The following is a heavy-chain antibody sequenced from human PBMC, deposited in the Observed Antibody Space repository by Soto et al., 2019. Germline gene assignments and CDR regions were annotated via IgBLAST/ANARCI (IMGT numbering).Heavy chain of an antibody. Sequence: QVQLQESGPGLVKPSQTLSLTCTVAGGCISSGGYYWSWIRQHPGKGLEWIGYIYYSGSTYYNPSLKSRVTISVDTSKNQFSLKLSSVTAADTAVYYCARLSNPWGNSVMDYWGQGTLVTVSS. CDR3: ARLSNPWGNSVMDY. D-gene: IGHD3-16*01. J-gene: IGHJ4*02. CDR1: GGCISSGGYY. V-gene: IGHV4-31*03. CDR2: IYYSGST.